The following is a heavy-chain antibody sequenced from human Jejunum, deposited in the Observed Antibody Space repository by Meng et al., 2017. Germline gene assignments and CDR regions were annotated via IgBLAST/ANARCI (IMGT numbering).Heavy chain of an antibody. CDR2: IKQDGSEK. V-gene: IGHV3-7*01. J-gene: IGHJ4*02. Sequence: GESLKISCAASGFTFNIHVMTWVRQAPGKGLEWVANIKQDGSEKYYVDSVEGRFTISRDNAKNSLYLQMNSLRAEDTAVYYCARVRPGIYFDYWGQGTLVTVSS. CDR3: ARVRPGIYFDY. CDR1: GFTFNIHV.